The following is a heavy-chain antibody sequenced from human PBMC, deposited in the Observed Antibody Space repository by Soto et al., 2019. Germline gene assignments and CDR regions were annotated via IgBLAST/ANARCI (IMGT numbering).Heavy chain of an antibody. CDR3: ARAPTVTTNFDS. V-gene: IGHV3-66*01. Sequence: PGGSLRLSCAGSGFTVSSNYMSWVRQAPGKGLEWVSIIYSGGTTQYADSVKGRFTISKDNSKNTLYLQMNSLRVEDTAVYYCARAPTVTTNFDSWGQGTLVTVSS. D-gene: IGHD4-4*01. CDR2: IYSGGTT. CDR1: GFTVSSNY. J-gene: IGHJ4*02.